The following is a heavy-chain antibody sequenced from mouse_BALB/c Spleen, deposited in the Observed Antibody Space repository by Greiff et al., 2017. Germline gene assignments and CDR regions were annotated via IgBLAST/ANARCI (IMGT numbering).Heavy chain of an antibody. CDR2: ISSGGSYT. CDR3: TRSHYDYDVFDY. V-gene: IGHV5-6-4*01. CDR1: GFTFSSYT. D-gene: IGHD2-4*01. J-gene: IGHJ2*01. Sequence: EVQLVESGGGLVKPGGSLKLSCAASGFTFSSYTMSWVRQTPEKRLEWVATISSGGSYTYYPDSVKGRFTISRDNAKNTLYLQMSSLKSEDTAMYYCTRSHYDYDVFDYWGQGTTLTVSS.